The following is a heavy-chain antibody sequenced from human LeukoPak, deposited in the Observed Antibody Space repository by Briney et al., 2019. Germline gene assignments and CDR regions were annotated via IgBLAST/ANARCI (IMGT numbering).Heavy chain of an antibody. J-gene: IGHJ6*02. D-gene: IGHD3-10*01. CDR3: ARGRVMVYYYYGMDV. CDR2: INHSGST. Sequence: SETLSLTCAVYGGSFSGYYWSWIRQPPGKGLEWNGEINHSGSTNYNPSLKSRVTISVDTSKNQFSLKLSSVTAADTAVYYCARGRVMVYYYYGMDVWGQGTTVTVSS. V-gene: IGHV4-34*01. CDR1: GGSFSGYY.